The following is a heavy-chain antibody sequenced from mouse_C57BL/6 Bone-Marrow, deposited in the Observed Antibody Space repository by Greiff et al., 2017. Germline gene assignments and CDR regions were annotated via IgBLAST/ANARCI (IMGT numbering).Heavy chain of an antibody. D-gene: IGHD5-1*01. CDR1: GFNIKDYY. Sequence: DVKLVESGAELVKPGASVKLSCTASGFNIKDYYMHWVKQRTEQGLEWIGRIDPEGGETKYAPKFQGKATITADTSSNTAYLQLSSLTSEDTAVYYCARKYPYFDYWGQGTTLTVSS. CDR2: IDPEGGET. J-gene: IGHJ2*01. CDR3: ARKYPYFDY. V-gene: IGHV14-2*01.